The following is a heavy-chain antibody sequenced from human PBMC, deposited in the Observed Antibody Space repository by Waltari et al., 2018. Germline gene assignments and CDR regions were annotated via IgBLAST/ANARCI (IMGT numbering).Heavy chain of an antibody. CDR1: GYTFTSYY. CDR3: ARDTGTMVRGVINPCMDV. CDR2: IKPDEGST. V-gene: IGHV1-46*01. J-gene: IGHJ6*02. D-gene: IGHD3-10*01. Sequence: QVQLVQSGAEVKKPGASVKVSCKASGYTFTSYYMHWVRQAPGQGLEWMGIIKPDEGSTSYAQKFQGRVTMTMDTATSTGYNELSSLRSEDTAVYYCARDTGTMVRGVINPCMDVWGQGTTVTVSS.